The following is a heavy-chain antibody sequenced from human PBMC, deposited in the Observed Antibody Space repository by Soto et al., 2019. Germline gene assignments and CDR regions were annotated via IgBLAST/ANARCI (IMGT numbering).Heavy chain of an antibody. J-gene: IGHJ4*02. D-gene: IGHD4-17*01. V-gene: IGHV3-33*01. CDR2: IWYDGSNK. CDR3: ARDRDYGDYGPFDY. CDR1: DSPSSSYS. Sequence: GGSLNAPFEPADSPSSSYSINWVRQAPGKGLEWVAVIWYDGSNKYYADSVKGRFTISRDNSKNTLYLQMNSLRAEDTAVYYCARDRDYGDYGPFDYWGQGTLVTVSS.